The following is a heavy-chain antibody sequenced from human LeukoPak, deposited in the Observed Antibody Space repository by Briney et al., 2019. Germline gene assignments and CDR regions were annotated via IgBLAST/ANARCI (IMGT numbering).Heavy chain of an antibody. CDR1: GYTFTSYG. CDR3: ARGPLAYCGGDCPSPLDY. J-gene: IGHJ4*02. CDR2: ISAYNGNT. Sequence: ASVKVSCKASGYTFTSYGISWVLQAPGQGLEWMGWISAYNGNTNYAQKLQGRVTMTTDTSTSTAYMELRSLRSDDTAVYYCARGPLAYCGGDCPSPLDYWGQGTLVTVSS. V-gene: IGHV1-18*01. D-gene: IGHD2-21*02.